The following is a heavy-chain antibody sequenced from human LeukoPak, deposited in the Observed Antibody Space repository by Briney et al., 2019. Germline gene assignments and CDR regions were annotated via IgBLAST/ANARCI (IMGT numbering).Heavy chain of an antibody. J-gene: IGHJ4*02. V-gene: IGHV3-23*01. CDR1: GFTFSSYA. D-gene: IGHD3-22*01. Sequence: GGSLRLSCAASGFTFSSYAMSWVRQAPGKGLEWVSAISGSGGSTYYADSVKGRFTISRDNSKNKLYLQMNSLRAEDTAVYYCAKETSITMIVVVITPRGYFDYWGQGTLVTVSS. CDR2: ISGSGGST. CDR3: AKETSITMIVVVITPRGYFDY.